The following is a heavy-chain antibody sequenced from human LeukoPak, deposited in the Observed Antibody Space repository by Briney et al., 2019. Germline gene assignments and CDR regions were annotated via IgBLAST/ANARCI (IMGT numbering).Heavy chain of an antibody. CDR2: IYPGDADA. Sequence: GESLKISCKSSGNSFPRYWIGWVRQMPGKGLEWMGIIYPGDADARYSPSFQGQVTISADKSITTAYLQWSSLKASDTAMYYCASTWGYWGQGTLVTVSS. CDR3: ASTWGY. CDR1: GNSFPRYW. V-gene: IGHV5-51*01. J-gene: IGHJ4*02. D-gene: IGHD7-27*01.